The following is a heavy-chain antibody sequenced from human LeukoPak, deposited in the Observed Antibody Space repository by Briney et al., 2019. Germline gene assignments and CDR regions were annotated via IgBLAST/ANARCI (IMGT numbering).Heavy chain of an antibody. CDR3: ARDRGHFWSGSFDI. D-gene: IGHD3-3*02. CDR1: GYTFTSYD. Sequence: ASVKVSCKASGYTFTSYDINWVRQATGQGLEWMGWMNPNSGNTGYAQKFQGRVTMTRNTSISTAYMELSSLRSEDTAVYYCARDRGHFWSGSFDIWGQGTMVTVSS. J-gene: IGHJ3*02. CDR2: MNPNSGNT. V-gene: IGHV1-8*01.